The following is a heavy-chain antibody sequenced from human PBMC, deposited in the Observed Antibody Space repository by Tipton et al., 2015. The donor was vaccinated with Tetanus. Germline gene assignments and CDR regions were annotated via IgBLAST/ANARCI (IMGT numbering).Heavy chain of an antibody. V-gene: IGHV3-7*03. CDR3: ARDAGGPYGDYATFDY. Sequence: SLRLSCAASGFTFSNYWMSWVRQAPGKGLEWVANIKQNGSETSYVDSVKGRFTISRDNAKNSLYLQMNSLRAEDTAVYYCARDAGGPYGDYATFDYWGQGTLVTVSS. CDR2: IKQNGSET. CDR1: GFTFSNYW. J-gene: IGHJ4*02. D-gene: IGHD4-17*01.